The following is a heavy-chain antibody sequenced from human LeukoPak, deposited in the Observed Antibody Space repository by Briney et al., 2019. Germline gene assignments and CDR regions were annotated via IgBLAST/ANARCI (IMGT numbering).Heavy chain of an antibody. Sequence: GSLRLSCAASGFTFSSYGMHWIRQPPGKGLEWIGEINHSGSTNYNPSLKSRVTISVDTSKNQFSLKLSSVTAADTAVYYCASQRFYYYYYGMDVWGQGTTVTVSS. V-gene: IGHV4-34*01. CDR1: GFTFSSYG. D-gene: IGHD3-3*01. CDR3: ASQRFYYYYYGMDV. J-gene: IGHJ6*02. CDR2: INHSGST.